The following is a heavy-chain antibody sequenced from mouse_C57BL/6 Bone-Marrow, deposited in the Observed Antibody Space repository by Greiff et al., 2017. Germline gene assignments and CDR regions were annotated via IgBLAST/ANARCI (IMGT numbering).Heavy chain of an antibody. J-gene: IGHJ3*01. CDR2: IYPGDGGT. V-gene: IGHV1-82*01. Sequence: QVQLQQSGPELVKPGASVKISCKASGYAFSSSWMHWVKQRPGKGLEWIGRIYPGDGGTNYNGKFKGKATLTADKSSSTAYMQLSSLTSEDSAVYFCARQEWFAYWGQGTLVTVSA. CDR3: ARQEWFAY. CDR1: GYAFSSSW.